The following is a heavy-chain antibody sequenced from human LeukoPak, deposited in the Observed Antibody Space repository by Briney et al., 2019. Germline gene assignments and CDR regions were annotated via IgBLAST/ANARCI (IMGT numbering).Heavy chain of an antibody. D-gene: IGHD3-22*01. V-gene: IGHV7-4-1*01. CDR1: GYTFTSYA. CDR3: ARDIWTYYYDSSGYPDY. CDR2: INTNTGNP. Sequence: ASVKVSCKASGYTFTSYAMNWVRQAPGQGLEWMGWINTNTGNPTYAQGFTGRFVFSLDTSVSTAYLQIGSLKAEDTAVYYCARDIWTYYYDSSGYPDYWGQGTLVTVSS. J-gene: IGHJ4*02.